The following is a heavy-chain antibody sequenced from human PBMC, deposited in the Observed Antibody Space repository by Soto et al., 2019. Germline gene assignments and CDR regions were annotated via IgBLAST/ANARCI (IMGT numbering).Heavy chain of an antibody. CDR3: ARVISMDLLLHTAPGY. CDR2: ISYDGSNK. CDR1: GFTFSSYA. Sequence: GGSLRLSCAASGFTFSSYAMHWVRQAPGKGLEWVAVISYDGSNKYYADSVKGRFTISRDNAKNSLYLQMNSLRDEDTAMYYCARVISMDLLLHTAPGYWGQGTLVTVSS. D-gene: IGHD5-18*01. J-gene: IGHJ4*02. V-gene: IGHV3-30-3*01.